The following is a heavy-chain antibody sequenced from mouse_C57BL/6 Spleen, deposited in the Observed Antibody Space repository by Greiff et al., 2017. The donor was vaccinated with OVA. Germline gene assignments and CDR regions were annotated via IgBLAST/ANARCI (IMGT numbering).Heavy chain of an antibody. CDR1: GFAIKDYY. Sequence: VHVKQSGAELVRPGASVKLSCTASGFAIKDYYMHWVKQRPEQGLEWIGRIDPEDGDTEYAPKFQGKATMTADTSSNTAYLQLSSLTSEDTAVYYCTTPARYYYAMDYWGQGTSVTVSS. J-gene: IGHJ4*01. CDR3: TTPARYYYAMDY. CDR2: IDPEDGDT. V-gene: IGHV14-1*01.